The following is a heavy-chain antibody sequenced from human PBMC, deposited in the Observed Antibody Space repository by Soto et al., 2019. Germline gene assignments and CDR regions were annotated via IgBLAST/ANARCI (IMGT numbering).Heavy chain of an antibody. D-gene: IGHD5-18*01. CDR2: ISSSSSYI. CDR1: GFPCSSYS. J-gene: IGHJ6*02. V-gene: IGHV3-21*01. CDR3: ARASYGYGYYYGMDV. Sequence: GTLRLSGAASGFPCSSYSMNWVRQAPGKGLEWVSSISSSSSYIYYADSVKGRFTISRDNAKNSLYLQMNSLRAEDTAVYYCARASYGYGYYYGMDVWGQGTTVTVSS.